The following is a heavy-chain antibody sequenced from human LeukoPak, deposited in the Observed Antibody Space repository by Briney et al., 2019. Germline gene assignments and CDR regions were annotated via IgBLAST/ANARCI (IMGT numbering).Heavy chain of an antibody. Sequence: SQTLSLTCTVSGGSISTGGYYWTWVRPHPGKGLEWIGYIYYSGSTYYNPSLKSRVTISVDTSKNQFSLKLSSVTAADTAVYYCARDRGLLERYFDLWGRGTLVTVSS. CDR3: ARDRGLLERYFDL. CDR2: IYYSGST. D-gene: IGHD3-10*01. V-gene: IGHV4-31*03. CDR1: GGSISTGGYY. J-gene: IGHJ2*01.